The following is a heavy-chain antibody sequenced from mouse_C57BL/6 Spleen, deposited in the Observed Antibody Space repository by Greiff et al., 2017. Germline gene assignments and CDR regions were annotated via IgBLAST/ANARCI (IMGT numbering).Heavy chain of an antibody. CDR3: ARGKGDYYWYFDV. Sequence: EVKLMESGPGLVKPSQSLSLTCSVTGYSITSGYYWNWIRQFPGNKLEWMGYISYDGSNNYNPSRKNRISITRDTSKNQFFLKLNSVTTEDTATYYCARGKGDYYWYFDVWGTGTTVTVSS. V-gene: IGHV3-6*01. J-gene: IGHJ1*03. CDR1: GYSITSGYY. D-gene: IGHD2-13*01. CDR2: ISYDGSN.